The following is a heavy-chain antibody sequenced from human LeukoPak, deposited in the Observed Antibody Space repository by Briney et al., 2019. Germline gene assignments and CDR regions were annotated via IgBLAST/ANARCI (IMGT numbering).Heavy chain of an antibody. CDR1: GGSFSGYY. CDR2: INHSGST. CDR3: ARWEEAAGTPFVY. D-gene: IGHD6-13*01. V-gene: IGHV4-34*01. Sequence: SETLSLTCAVYGGSFSGYYWSWIRQPPGKGLEWIGEINHSGSTNYNPSLKSRVTISVDTSKNQFSLKLSSVTAADTAVYYCARWEEAAGTPFVYWGQGTLVTVSS. J-gene: IGHJ4*02.